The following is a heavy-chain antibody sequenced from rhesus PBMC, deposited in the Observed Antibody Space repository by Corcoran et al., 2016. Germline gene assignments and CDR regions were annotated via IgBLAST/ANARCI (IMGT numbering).Heavy chain of an antibody. Sequence: QVTLKESGPALVKPPQTLTLTCTFSGFSISTTGMGVGWIRQPPGKALEWLALIYWDDNKNYSTSMKSRLTISKDTSKNQVVLTMTNMDPVDTATYYCARNFGSCFDYWGQGVLVTVSS. CDR3: ARNFGSCFDY. J-gene: IGHJ4*01. CDR1: GFSISTTGMG. CDR2: IYWDDNK. D-gene: IGHD4-29*01. V-gene: IGHV2-174*01.